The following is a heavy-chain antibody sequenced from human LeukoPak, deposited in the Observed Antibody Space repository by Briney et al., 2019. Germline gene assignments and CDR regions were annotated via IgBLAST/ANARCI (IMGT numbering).Heavy chain of an antibody. Sequence: SETLSLTCAVSGYSISSGYYWGWIRQPPEKGLEWIGSIYHSGSTYYNPSLKSRVTISVDTSKNQFSLKLSSVTAADTAVYYCARKYCSSTSCYDGEYYFDYWGQGTLVTVSS. CDR2: IYHSGST. CDR1: GYSISSGYY. V-gene: IGHV4-38-2*01. CDR3: ARKYCSSTSCYDGEYYFDY. J-gene: IGHJ4*02. D-gene: IGHD2-2*01.